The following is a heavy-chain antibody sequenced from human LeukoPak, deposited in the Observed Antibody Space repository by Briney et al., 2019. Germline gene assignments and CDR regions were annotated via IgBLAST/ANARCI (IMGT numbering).Heavy chain of an antibody. Sequence: GRSLRLSCAASGFTFDDYAMHWVRQAPGKGLGWVSGISWNSGSIGYADSVKGRFTISRDNAKNSLYLQMNSLRAEDTAVYYCARAYCGGDCYSRDYYYYYGMDVWGQGTTVTVSS. CDR1: GFTFDDYA. J-gene: IGHJ6*02. D-gene: IGHD2-21*02. CDR3: ARAYCGGDCYSRDYYYYYGMDV. CDR2: ISWNSGSI. V-gene: IGHV3-9*01.